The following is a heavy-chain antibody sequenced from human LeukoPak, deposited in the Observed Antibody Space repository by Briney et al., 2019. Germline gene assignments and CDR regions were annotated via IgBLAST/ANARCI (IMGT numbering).Heavy chain of an antibody. V-gene: IGHV4-59*08. CDR1: GGSISSSY. CDR2: IYYSGST. Sequence: SETLSLTCTVSGGSISSSYWTWIRQPPGKGLEWIGYIYYSGSTNYNPSLNGRVTISVDTSKNQFSLKLSSVTAADTAVYYCARRKVVPAAPFDYWGQGTLVTVSS. J-gene: IGHJ4*02. CDR3: ARRKVVPAAPFDY. D-gene: IGHD2-2*01.